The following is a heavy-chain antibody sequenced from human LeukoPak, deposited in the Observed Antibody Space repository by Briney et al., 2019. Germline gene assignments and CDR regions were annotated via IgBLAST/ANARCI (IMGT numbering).Heavy chain of an antibody. J-gene: IGHJ4*02. CDR1: GFTFSSYG. CDR3: ATALLRYFDWTFKG. Sequence: GGSLRLSCAASGFTFSSYGMHWVRQAPGKGLEWVAFIRYDGSNKYYADSVKGRFTISRDNSKNTLYLQMNSLRAEDTAVYYCATALLRYFDWTFKGWGQGTLVTVSS. V-gene: IGHV3-30*02. D-gene: IGHD3-9*01. CDR2: IRYDGSNK.